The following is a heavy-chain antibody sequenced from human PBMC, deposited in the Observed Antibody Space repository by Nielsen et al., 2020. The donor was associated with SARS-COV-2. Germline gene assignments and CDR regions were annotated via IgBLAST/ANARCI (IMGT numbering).Heavy chain of an antibody. CDR3: AKDPHYDFWSGYYFDY. CDR2: IWYDGSNK. D-gene: IGHD3-3*01. J-gene: IGHJ4*02. Sequence: GGSLRLSCAASGFTFKNYAMSWVRQAPGKGLEWVAVIWYDGSNKYYADSVKGRFTISRDNSKNTLYLQMNSLRAEDTAVYYCAKDPHYDFWSGYYFDYWGQGTLVTVSS. V-gene: IGHV3-33*06. CDR1: GFTFKNYA.